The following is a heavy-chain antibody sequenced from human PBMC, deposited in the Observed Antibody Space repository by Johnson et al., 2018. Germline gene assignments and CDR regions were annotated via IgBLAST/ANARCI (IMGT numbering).Heavy chain of an antibody. D-gene: IGHD4-23*01. V-gene: IGHV3-21*01. CDR1: GFTFSSYS. CDR2: ISSSSSYI. Sequence: VQLVQSGGGLVKPGGSLRLSCAASGFTFSSYSMNWVRQAPGKGLEWVSSISSSSSYIYYANSVKGRFTISRDNAKNSLYLQMNSLRAEDTAVYYCARYIYSTTVVTGVWGQGTTVTVSS. J-gene: IGHJ6*02. CDR3: ARYIYSTTVVTGV.